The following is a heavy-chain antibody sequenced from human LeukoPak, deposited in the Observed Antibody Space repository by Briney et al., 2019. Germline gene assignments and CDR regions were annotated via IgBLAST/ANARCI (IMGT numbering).Heavy chain of an antibody. CDR1: VYTFTGYY. V-gene: IGHV1-2*06. CDR2: INPNSGGT. Sequence: GASVKVSCKASVYTFTGYYMHWVRQAPGQGLEWMGRINPNSGGTNYAQKFQGRVTMTRDTSISTAYMELSRLRSDDTAVYYCARGDIGYCSGGSCYSLYYYYMDVWGKGTTVTVSS. CDR3: ARGDIGYCSGGSCYSLYYYYMDV. D-gene: IGHD2-15*01. J-gene: IGHJ6*03.